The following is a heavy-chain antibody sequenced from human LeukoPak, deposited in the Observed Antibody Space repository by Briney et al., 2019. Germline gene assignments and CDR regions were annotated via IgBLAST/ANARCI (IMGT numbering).Heavy chain of an antibody. CDR2: MNPNSGNT. V-gene: IGHV1-8*01. D-gene: IGHD2-2*02. CDR1: GYTFTSYD. Sequence: ASVKISCKASGYTFTSYDINWVRQATGQRLEWMGWMNPNSGNTGYAQKFQGRVTMTRNTSISTAYMELSSLRSEDTAVYYCARVMLWGYCSSTSCYMAFDPWGQGTLVTVSS. J-gene: IGHJ5*02. CDR3: ARVMLWGYCSSTSCYMAFDP.